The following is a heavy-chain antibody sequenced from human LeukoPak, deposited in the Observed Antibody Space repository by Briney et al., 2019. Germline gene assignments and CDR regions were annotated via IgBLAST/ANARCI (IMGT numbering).Heavy chain of an antibody. CDR3: ARGPLYYYYYMDV. CDR2: IYPGDSDT. V-gene: IGHV5-51*01. D-gene: IGHD1-14*01. J-gene: IGHJ6*03. Sequence: GESLKISCKGSGYSFTSHWIGWVRQMPGKGLEWMGIIYPGDSDTRYSPSFQGQVTISADKSISTAYLQWSSLKASDTAMYYCARGPLYYYYYMDVWGKGTTVTVSS. CDR1: GYSFTSHW.